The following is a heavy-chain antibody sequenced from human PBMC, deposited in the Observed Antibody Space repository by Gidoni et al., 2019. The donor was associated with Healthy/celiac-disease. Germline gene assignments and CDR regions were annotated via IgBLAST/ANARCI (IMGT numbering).Heavy chain of an antibody. V-gene: IGHV4-34*01. CDR1: GGSFSGYY. CDR3: ARGKRGSTSFTYYYYYGMDV. D-gene: IGHD2-2*01. Sequence: QVQLQQWGAGLLKPSETLSLTCAVYGGSFSGYYWSWIRQPPGKGLEWIGEINHSGNTNYHPSLKSRVTIAVDTSKNQFSLKLSSVTAADTAVYYCARGKRGSTSFTYYYYYGMDVWGQGTTVTVSS. CDR2: INHSGNT. J-gene: IGHJ6*02.